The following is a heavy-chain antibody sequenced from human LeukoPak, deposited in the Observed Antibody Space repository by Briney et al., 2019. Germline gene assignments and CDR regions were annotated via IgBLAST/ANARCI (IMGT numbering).Heavy chain of an antibody. CDR3: ARGSVGFTMDV. Sequence: SETLSLTCTVSGASISSGSYYWIWIRQPAGKGLEWIGRIYSTGSANYNPSLKSRVTISVDTSKNQFSVKLSSVTAADTAVYYCARGSVGFTMDVWGEGTTVTVSS. CDR1: GASISSGSYY. CDR2: IYSTGSA. D-gene: IGHD3-10*01. V-gene: IGHV4-61*02. J-gene: IGHJ6*04.